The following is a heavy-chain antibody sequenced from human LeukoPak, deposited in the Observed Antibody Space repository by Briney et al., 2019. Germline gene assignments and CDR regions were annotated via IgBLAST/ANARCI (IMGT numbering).Heavy chain of an antibody. V-gene: IGHV3-48*02. Sequence: GGSLRLSCAASGFTFSSYTMNWVRHAPGKGLEWVSYISSSSSTIHYADSVKGRFTISRDNAKKSLYLQMNSLRDEDTAVYYCARFLDYWGQGTLVTVSS. CDR3: ARFLDY. J-gene: IGHJ4*02. CDR2: ISSSSSTI. CDR1: GFTFSSYT.